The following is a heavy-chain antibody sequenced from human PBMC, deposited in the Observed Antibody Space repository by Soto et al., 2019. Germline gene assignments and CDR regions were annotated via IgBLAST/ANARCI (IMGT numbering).Heavy chain of an antibody. CDR3: ARAWHRSYLGI. J-gene: IGHJ6*03. Sequence: GTIKISGVYCSLKRQHPGKGLEWIGYIYYSGSTYYNPSLKSRVTISVDTSKNQFSLKLSSVTAADTAVYYCARAWHRSYLGIWAKPTTVTV. CDR1: GTIKISGVY. V-gene: IGHV4-31*02. CDR2: IYYSGST. D-gene: IGHD3-16*01.